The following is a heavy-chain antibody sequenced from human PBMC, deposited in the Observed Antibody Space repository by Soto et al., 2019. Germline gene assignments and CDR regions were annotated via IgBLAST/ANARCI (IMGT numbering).Heavy chain of an antibody. CDR3: ARDLGRFNFGSAYFVY. CDR2: IWSEGSGK. J-gene: IGHJ4*02. Sequence: QVQLVESGGGVVQPGRSLRLSCAAAGFTVSSNGMHWGRQAPGKGLVWVAVIWSEGSGKYYADSVKGRFSISRVNSKNTVYLHMASLRAVATAVSYCARDLGRFNFGSAYFVYWGQGTLVTVSS. D-gene: IGHD3-10*01. CDR1: GFTVSSNG. V-gene: IGHV3-33*01.